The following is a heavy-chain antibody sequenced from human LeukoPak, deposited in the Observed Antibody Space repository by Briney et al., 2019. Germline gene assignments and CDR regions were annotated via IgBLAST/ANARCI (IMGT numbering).Heavy chain of an antibody. J-gene: IGHJ4*02. CDR2: TNHSGST. CDR1: GGSCSGYY. V-gene: IGHV4-34*01. D-gene: IGHD2-15*01. CDR3: ARGPLPVVAAPYFDY. Sequence: SETLSLTCAVYGGSCSGYYWSWNPQPPGKGREWMGETNHSGSTNYNPSLKSRATISVNTSNNQSSLKLSSVTAADTAVYYCARGPLPVVAAPYFDYWGQGTLVTVSS.